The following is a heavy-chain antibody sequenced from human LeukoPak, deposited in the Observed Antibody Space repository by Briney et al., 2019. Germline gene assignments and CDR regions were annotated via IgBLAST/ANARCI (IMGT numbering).Heavy chain of an antibody. V-gene: IGHV3-11*04. CDR1: GFTFSDYY. CDR3: ARDRPNYDILTRIYYYYYMDV. D-gene: IGHD3-9*01. CDR2: ISSRGTTI. Sequence: PGGSLRRSGAVSGFTFSDYYMTWIRQAPGKGLEWVSYISSRGTTIYYADSVKGRFTISRDNGKNSLYLQMNSLRDEDTAVYYCARDRPNYDILTRIYYYYYMDVWGKGTTVTVSS. J-gene: IGHJ6*03.